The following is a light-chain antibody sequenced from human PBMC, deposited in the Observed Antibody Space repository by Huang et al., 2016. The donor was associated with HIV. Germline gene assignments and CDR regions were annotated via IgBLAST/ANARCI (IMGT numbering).Light chain of an antibody. CDR3: QQRTNWPSLT. J-gene: IGKJ4*01. V-gene: IGKV3-11*01. Sequence: EIVLTQSPSTLSLSQGERATHSCRASQSVKNYLAWYQQKHGQAPRLLIYEASNRATGVPARFSGIGSGTDFTLTISSLEPENFAVYYCQQRTNWPSLTFGGGTRVEIK. CDR2: EAS. CDR1: QSVKNY.